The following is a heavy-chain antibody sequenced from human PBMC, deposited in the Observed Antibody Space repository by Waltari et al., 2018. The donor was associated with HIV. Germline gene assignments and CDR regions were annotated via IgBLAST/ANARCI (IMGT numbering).Heavy chain of an antibody. J-gene: IGHJ4*02. CDR3: TRDGLYYDFWSGYPGY. Sequence: RLSCTASGFTFGDYVMSWFRQAPGKGLEWVGFIRSKAYGGTTEYAASVKGRFTISRDDSKSIAYLQMNSLKTEDTAVYYCTRDGLYYDFWSGYPGYWGQGTLVTVSS. D-gene: IGHD3-3*01. CDR1: GFTFGDYV. CDR2: IRSKAYGGTT. V-gene: IGHV3-49*03.